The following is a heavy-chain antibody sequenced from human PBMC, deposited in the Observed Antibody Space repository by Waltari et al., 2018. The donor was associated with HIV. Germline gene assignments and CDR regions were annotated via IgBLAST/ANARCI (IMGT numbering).Heavy chain of an antibody. V-gene: IGHV4-39*01. J-gene: IGHJ6*02. CDR3: ASQFVKWGSLYYGMDV. D-gene: IGHD7-27*01. CDR2: IYYSGST. CDR1: GCSISSSSYY. Sequence: QLQLQESGPGLVKPSETLSLTCTVSGCSISSSSYYWGWIRQPPGKGLEWIGSIYYSGSTYYNPSLKSRVTISVDTSKNQFSLKLSSVTAADTAVYYCASQFVKWGSLYYGMDVWGQGTTVTVSS.